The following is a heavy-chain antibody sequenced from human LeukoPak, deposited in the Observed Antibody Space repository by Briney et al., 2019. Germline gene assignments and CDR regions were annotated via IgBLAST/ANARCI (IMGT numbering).Heavy chain of an antibody. V-gene: IGHV3-30-3*01. CDR2: ISYDGSNK. Sequence: PGGSLRLSCAASGFTFSSYAMPWVRQAPGKGLEWVAIISYDGSNKYYADSVKGRFTISRDNSKNTLYLQMNSLRAEDTAVYYCARGGGYDSSGYYFTDYWGQGTLVTVSS. CDR3: ARGGGYDSSGYYFTDY. J-gene: IGHJ4*02. D-gene: IGHD3-22*01. CDR1: GFTFSSYA.